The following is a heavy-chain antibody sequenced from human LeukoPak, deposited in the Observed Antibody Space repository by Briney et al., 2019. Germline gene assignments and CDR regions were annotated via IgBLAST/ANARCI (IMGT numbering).Heavy chain of an antibody. CDR2: TYYRSKWYN. J-gene: IGHJ6*03. D-gene: IGHD2-15*01. CDR3: ARGYCSGGSCYARYYYYYMDV. V-gene: IGHV6-1*01. Sequence: SQTLSLTCAISGDSVSSNSAAWNWIRQSPSRGLEWLGRTYYRSKWYNDYAVSVKSRITINPDTSKNQFSLQLNSVTPEDTVVYYCARGYCSGGSCYARYYYYYMDVWGKGTTVTVSS. CDR1: GDSVSSNSAA.